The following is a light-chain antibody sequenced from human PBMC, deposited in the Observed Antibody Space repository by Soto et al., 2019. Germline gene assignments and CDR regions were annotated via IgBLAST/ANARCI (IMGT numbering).Light chain of an antibody. CDR3: AGWDASLSGWV. Sequence: QSVLTQPPSRSGTPGQRVTISCSGSSSNIGSDYVYWYQQFPGTAPKLLIYMNNQRPSGVPDRFSGSKSGTSASLAISGLRSEDEADYYCAGWDASLSGWVFGGGTKVTVL. J-gene: IGLJ3*02. CDR1: SSNIGSDY. CDR2: MNN. V-gene: IGLV1-47*01.